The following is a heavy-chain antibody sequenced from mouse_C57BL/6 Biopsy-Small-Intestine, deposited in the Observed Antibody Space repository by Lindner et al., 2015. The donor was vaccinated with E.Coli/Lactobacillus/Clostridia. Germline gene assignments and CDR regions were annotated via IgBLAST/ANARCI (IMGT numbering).Heavy chain of an antibody. J-gene: IGHJ1*01. CDR1: GYTLSELS. CDR3: ATFRVTWSSGYSGLLDH. V-gene: IGHV1-18*01. Sequence: SVKVSCKVSGYTLSELSMHWVRQAPGKGLEWMGSFDPKDGETIYALKFQGRATMTEDTSTDTAYMELSSLGSEDTAVYYCATFRVTWSSGYSGLLDHWGPGTLVTVSS. CDR2: FDPKDGET. D-gene: IGHD1-3*01.